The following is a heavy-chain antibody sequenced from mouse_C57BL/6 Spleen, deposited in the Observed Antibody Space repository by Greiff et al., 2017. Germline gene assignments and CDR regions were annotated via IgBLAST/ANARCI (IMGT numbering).Heavy chain of an antibody. CDR3: AREAYYSNYYYAMDY. V-gene: IGHV1-82*01. D-gene: IGHD2-5*01. CDR2: IYPGDGDT. CDR1: GYAFSSSW. J-gene: IGHJ4*01. Sequence: QVQLKESGPELVKPGASVKISCKASGYAFSSSWMNWVKQRPGKGLEWIGRIYPGDGDTNYNGKFKGKATLTADKSSSTAYMQLSSLTSEDSAVYFCAREAYYSNYYYAMDYWGQGTSVTVSS.